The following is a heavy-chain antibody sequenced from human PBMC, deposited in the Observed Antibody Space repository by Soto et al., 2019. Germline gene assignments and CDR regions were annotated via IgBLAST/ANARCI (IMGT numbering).Heavy chain of an antibody. V-gene: IGHV4-39*01. CDR2: IYYSGST. J-gene: IGHJ6*02. CDR3: ARGLPLRTYYYYGMDV. Sequence: SETLSLTCTVSGGSISSSIYYGVWIRQPPGKGLEWIGSIYYSGSTYYNPSLKSRVTISVDTSKNQFSLKLSSVTAADTAVYYCARGLPLRTYYYYGMDVWGQGTTVTVSS. D-gene: IGHD3-16*01. CDR1: GGSISSSIYY.